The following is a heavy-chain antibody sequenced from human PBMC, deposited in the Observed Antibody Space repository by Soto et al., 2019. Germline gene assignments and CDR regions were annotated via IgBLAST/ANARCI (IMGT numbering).Heavy chain of an antibody. CDR1: GGTFSSYP. CDR3: LGHSSSWYPIEDMDV. CDR2: IIPILGIA. D-gene: IGHD6-13*01. V-gene: IGHV1-69*02. J-gene: IGHJ6*03. Sequence: ASVKVSCKASGGTFSSYPISWVRQAPGQGLEWMGRIIPILGIANYAQKFQGRVTITADKSTSKAYMELSSMRSEDTAVYYCLGHSSSWYPIEDMDVWGKGTTVTVSS.